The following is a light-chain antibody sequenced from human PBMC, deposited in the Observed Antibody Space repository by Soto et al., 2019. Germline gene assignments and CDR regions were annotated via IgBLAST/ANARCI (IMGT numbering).Light chain of an antibody. V-gene: IGLV2-14*01. Sequence: QSALTQPASVSGSPGQSITISCTGTSSDVGGYNYVSWYQQHPGNAPKLMIYDVSNRPSGVSNRFYGSKSGNTASLTITGLKAEDEADYSCSSNTISSTLVCGVGTKLTV. CDR2: DVS. CDR1: SSDVGGYNY. CDR3: SSNTISSTLV. J-gene: IGLJ2*01.